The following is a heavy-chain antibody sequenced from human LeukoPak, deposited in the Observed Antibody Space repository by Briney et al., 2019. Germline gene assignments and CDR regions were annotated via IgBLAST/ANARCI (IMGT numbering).Heavy chain of an antibody. CDR3: ARGCGSCWAKSGYFDY. CDR1: VGSFSGYY. V-gene: IGHV4-34*01. CDR2: INHSGST. Sequence: SETLSLTCAVYVGSFSGYYWSWIRQPPGKGLEWIGEINHSGSTNYNPSLKSRVTISVDTSKNQFSLKLSSVTAADTAVYYCARGCGSCWAKSGYFDYWGPGTLVTVSS. D-gene: IGHD6-19*01. J-gene: IGHJ4*02.